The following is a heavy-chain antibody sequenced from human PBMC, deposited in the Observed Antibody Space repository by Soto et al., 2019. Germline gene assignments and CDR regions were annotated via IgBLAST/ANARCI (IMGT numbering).Heavy chain of an antibody. CDR2: IYFRGTT. Sequence: SSETLSLTCTVSGGSISSGDYYWSWIRQPPGKGLEWIGYIYFRGTTNYNPSLKSRVTMSADTSKNQFSLKLNSVTAADTAVYYCARMNYYDTSGYPFDYWGQGMMVTVSS. CDR1: GGSISSGDYY. V-gene: IGHV4-61*08. CDR3: ARMNYYDTSGYPFDY. J-gene: IGHJ4*02. D-gene: IGHD3-22*01.